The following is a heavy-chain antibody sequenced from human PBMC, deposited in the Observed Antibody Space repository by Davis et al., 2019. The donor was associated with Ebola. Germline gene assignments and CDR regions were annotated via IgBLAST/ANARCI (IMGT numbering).Heavy chain of an antibody. CDR3: ARTIVVVPAAIHLYYYYYMDV. CDR2: IFYSGST. CDR1: GGSFSSHY. V-gene: IGHV4-59*08. D-gene: IGHD2-2*02. J-gene: IGHJ6*03. Sequence: SETLSLTCTVSGGSFSSHYWSWIRQPPGKGLEWIGYIFYSGSTKYNPSLRSRLTISVDTSKNQFSLKLSSVTAADTAVYYCARTIVVVPAAIHLYYYYYMDVWGKGTTVTVSS.